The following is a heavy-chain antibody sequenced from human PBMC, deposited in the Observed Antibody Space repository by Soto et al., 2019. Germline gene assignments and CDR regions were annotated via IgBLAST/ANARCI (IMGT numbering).Heavy chain of an antibody. CDR3: ARGGKRRFLEWAYYYYGMDV. V-gene: IGHV3-33*01. J-gene: IGHJ6*02. CDR2: IWYDGSNK. Sequence: VVSRRISCAASGFTFSSYGMHWVRQAPGKGLEWVAVIWYDGSNKYYADSVKGRFTISRDNSKNTLYLQMNSLRAEDTAVYYCARGGKRRFLEWAYYYYGMDVWGQGTTVTVSS. D-gene: IGHD3-3*01. CDR1: GFTFSSYG.